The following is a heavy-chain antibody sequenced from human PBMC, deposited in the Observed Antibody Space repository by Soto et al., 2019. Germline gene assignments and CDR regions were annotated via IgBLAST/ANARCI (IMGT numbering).Heavy chain of an antibody. Sequence: ASVKVSCKASGYTFTSYAMHWVRQAPGQRLEWMGWINAGNGNTKYSQKFQGRVTITRDTSASTAYMELSSLRSEDTAVYYCARESVVVAATGGFEDYWGQGTLVTVSS. CDR2: INAGNGNT. V-gene: IGHV1-3*01. CDR3: ARESVVVAATGGFEDY. J-gene: IGHJ4*02. D-gene: IGHD2-15*01. CDR1: GYTFTSYA.